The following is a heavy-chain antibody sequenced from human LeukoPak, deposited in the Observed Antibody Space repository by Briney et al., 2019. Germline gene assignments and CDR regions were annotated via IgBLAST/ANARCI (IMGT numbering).Heavy chain of an antibody. Sequence: GGSLRLSCAASGFTFSSYGMHWVRQAPGKGLGGVAFIRYDGSNKYYADSVKGRFTISRDNSKNTLYLQMNSLRAEDTAVYYCAKDHDYGGNPYYFDYWGQGTLVTVSS. D-gene: IGHD4-23*01. J-gene: IGHJ4*02. CDR3: AKDHDYGGNPYYFDY. CDR2: IRYDGSNK. CDR1: GFTFSSYG. V-gene: IGHV3-30*02.